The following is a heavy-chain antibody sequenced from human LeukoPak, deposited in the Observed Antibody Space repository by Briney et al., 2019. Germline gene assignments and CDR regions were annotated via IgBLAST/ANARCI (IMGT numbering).Heavy chain of an antibody. D-gene: IGHD3-3*01. CDR3: ARVGVVIIRRAYYFDY. CDR1: GYTFTGYY. J-gene: IGHJ4*02. CDR2: INPNSGGT. V-gene: IGHV1-2*02. Sequence: ASVTVSCKASGYTFTGYYMHWVRQAPGQGLEWMGWINPNSGGTNYAQKFQGRVTMTRDTSISTAYMEPSRLRSDDTAVYYCARVGVVIIRRAYYFDYWGQGTLVTVSS.